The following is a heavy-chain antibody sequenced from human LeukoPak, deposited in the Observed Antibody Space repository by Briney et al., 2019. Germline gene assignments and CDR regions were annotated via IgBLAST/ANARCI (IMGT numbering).Heavy chain of an antibody. CDR1: GFTFIDYD. V-gene: IGHV3-13*01. D-gene: IGHD6-19*01. CDR2: IGIRGDT. CDR3: ARGGIQVSGIDEFDY. J-gene: IGHJ4*02. Sequence: GGSLRLSCAASGFTFIDYDMHWVRQVIGKGLEWVSAIGIRGDTHYSGSVKGRFTISRENAESSSYLQMNSLRAEDTAVYYCARGGIQVSGIDEFDYWGQGTLVTVSS.